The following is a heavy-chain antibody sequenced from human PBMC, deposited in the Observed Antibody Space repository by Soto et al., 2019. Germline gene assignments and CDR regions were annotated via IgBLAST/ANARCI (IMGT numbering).Heavy chain of an antibody. CDR1: GYTFTSSG. CDR2: ISAYNGNT. D-gene: IGHD3-22*01. V-gene: IGHV1-18*01. CDR3: ARRTWQWLDAFDI. J-gene: IGHJ3*02. Sequence: ASGKVSCKASGYTFTSSGIAWVRQAPGQGLEWMGWISAYNGNTNYAQKLQGRVTMTTDTSTSTAYMELRSLRSDDTAMYYCARRTWQWLDAFDIWGQGTMVTGSS.